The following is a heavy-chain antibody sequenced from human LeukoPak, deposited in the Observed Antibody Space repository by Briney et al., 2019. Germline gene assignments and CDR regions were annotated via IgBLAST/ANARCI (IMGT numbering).Heavy chain of an antibody. J-gene: IGHJ4*01. Sequence: PGESLTLSCAVSGFMFKNYDMHWVRLVQGKGMEWVAFIRYDGTKTYYADSMKDPFTISRDNTKNTLSLQINSLRTEDTAVYYCAKEGPTHIASGLLIYWGQGTLVTVSS. V-gene: IGHV3-30*02. D-gene: IGHD6-19*01. CDR2: IRYDGTKT. CDR1: GFMFKNYD. CDR3: AKEGPTHIASGLLIY.